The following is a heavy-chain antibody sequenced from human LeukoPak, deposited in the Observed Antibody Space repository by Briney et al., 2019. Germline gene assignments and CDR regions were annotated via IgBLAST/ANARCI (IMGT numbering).Heavy chain of an antibody. CDR1: GFTFSSYS. J-gene: IGHJ4*02. D-gene: IGHD3-3*01. CDR2: ISSSSSYI. CDR3: ARGYNYDFWSGYYGFDY. Sequence: GGSLRLSCAASGFTFSSYSMNWVRQAPGKGLEWVSSISSSSSYIYYADSVKGRFTISRNSAKNTLYLQMNSLRAEDTAVYYCARGYNYDFWSGYYGFDYWGQGTLVTVSS. V-gene: IGHV3-21*01.